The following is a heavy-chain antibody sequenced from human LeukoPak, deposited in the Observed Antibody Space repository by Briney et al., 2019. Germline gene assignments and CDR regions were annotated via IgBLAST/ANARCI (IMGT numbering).Heavy chain of an antibody. Sequence: GASVKVSCKASGYTFTGYYMHWVRQAPGQGLEWMGWINPNSGGTNYAQKFQGRVTMTRDTSISTAYMELSRLRSDDTAVYYCARDLGGGYYEYYFDYWRQGTLVTVSP. J-gene: IGHJ4*02. D-gene: IGHD1-26*01. CDR1: GYTFTGYY. V-gene: IGHV1-2*02. CDR2: INPNSGGT. CDR3: ARDLGGGYYEYYFDY.